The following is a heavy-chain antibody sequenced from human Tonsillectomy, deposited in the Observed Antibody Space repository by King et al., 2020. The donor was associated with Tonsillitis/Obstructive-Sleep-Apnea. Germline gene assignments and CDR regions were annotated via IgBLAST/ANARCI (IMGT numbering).Heavy chain of an antibody. CDR3: ARHVESNTYGLENCYYFGMDV. V-gene: IGHV5-10-1*03. Sequence: VQLVESGAEVKKPGESLRISCKGSGYSFTSYWITWVRQIPGKGLEWMGRIDPSDSYTNYSPSFQGHVTISGDKSISTAYLQWSTLKASDTAMYYCARHVESNTYGLENCYYFGMDVWGQGTPVTVSS. CDR1: GYSFTSYW. D-gene: IGHD5-18*01. CDR2: IDPSDSYT. J-gene: IGHJ6*02.